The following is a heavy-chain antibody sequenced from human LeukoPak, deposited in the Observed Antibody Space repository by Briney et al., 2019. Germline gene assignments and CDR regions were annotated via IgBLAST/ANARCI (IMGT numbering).Heavy chain of an antibody. D-gene: IGHD5-24*01. Sequence: GGSLRLSCAASGFTFDDYAMQWVRQAPGKGLEWVSDNRWNRGNIVCADSVKGRFTISRDNAKNSLYMQMKSLRAEDTAFYYCAQGRDGYNPKYYFDYWGQGTLVTVSS. V-gene: IGHV3-9*01. J-gene: IGHJ4*02. CDR3: AQGRDGYNPKYYFDY. CDR2: NRWNRGNI. CDR1: GFTFDDYA.